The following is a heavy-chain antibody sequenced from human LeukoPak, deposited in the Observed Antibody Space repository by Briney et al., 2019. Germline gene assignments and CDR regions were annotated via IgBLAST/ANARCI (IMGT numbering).Heavy chain of an antibody. CDR3: AKEGTPMASSYFDY. J-gene: IGHJ4*02. V-gene: IGHV3-23*01. D-gene: IGHD5-18*01. CDR1: GFSFATYA. CDR2: IADSGGVT. Sequence: GGSLRLSCAASGFSFATYAMTWVRQAPGKGLEWVSAIADSGGVTYYADSVKGRFTISRDNSDNTLYLQMNSLRDEDTAIYYCAKEGTPMASSYFDYWGQGTLIAVSS.